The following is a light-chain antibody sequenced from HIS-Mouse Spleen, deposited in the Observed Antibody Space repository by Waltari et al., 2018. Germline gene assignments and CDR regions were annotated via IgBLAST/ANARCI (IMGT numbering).Light chain of an antibody. J-gene: IGLJ2*01. CDR3: QVWDSSSDHVV. Sequence: SYVLTQPPSVSVAPGKTARITCGGNNIGSKSVHWYQQKPGQAPVLVVYDDSDRPSGSPEEFSGSNSGNTATLTISRVEAGDEADYYCQVWDSSSDHVVFGGGTKLTVL. CDR1: NIGSKS. V-gene: IGLV3-21*03. CDR2: DDS.